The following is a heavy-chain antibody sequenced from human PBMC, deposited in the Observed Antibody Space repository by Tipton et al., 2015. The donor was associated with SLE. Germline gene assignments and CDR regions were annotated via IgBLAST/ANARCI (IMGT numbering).Heavy chain of an antibody. D-gene: IGHD3-3*01. V-gene: IGHV4-31*03. CDR3: ARRVDFWSGFSS. CDR2: INNSGST. CDR1: GGSISSAGYY. J-gene: IGHJ5*02. Sequence: TLPLTCTVSGGSISSAGYYWSWIRQHPGKGLEWIGYINNSGSTYYTPSLKSRVTISVDTSKTQLSLKLSSVTAADTAVYYCARRVDFWSGFSSWGQGTLVTVSS.